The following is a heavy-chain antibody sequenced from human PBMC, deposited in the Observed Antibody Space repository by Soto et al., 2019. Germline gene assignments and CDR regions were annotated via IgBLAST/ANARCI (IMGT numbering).Heavy chain of an antibody. D-gene: IGHD6-19*01. CDR3: ARDRYSSGWYYFDY. J-gene: IGHJ4*02. Sequence: EVQLLESGGGLVQSGESLRLSCAASGFTFSGYAMSWVRQAPGKGLEWVSAVSASGGTTYTADSVKGRFTISRDNSRNTLYVLMNNLRAEDTAVYYCARDRYSSGWYYFDYWGQGTLVTVSS. CDR2: VSASGGTT. V-gene: IGHV3-23*01. CDR1: GFTFSGYA.